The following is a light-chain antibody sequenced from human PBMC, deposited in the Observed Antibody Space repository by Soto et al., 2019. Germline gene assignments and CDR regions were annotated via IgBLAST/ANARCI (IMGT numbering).Light chain of an antibody. CDR3: RQHDTYPFT. V-gene: IGKV1-17*01. CDR2: AAS. J-gene: IGKJ3*01. Sequence: DIQMTQSPSSLSASVGDRVTITCRASQGINNLLGWYQQGPGEAPKRLIYAASNLGGGVPSRFSGSGSRTEVTLTFSSLQPEDFATYYCRQHDTYPFTFGPGTKVDVK. CDR1: QGINNL.